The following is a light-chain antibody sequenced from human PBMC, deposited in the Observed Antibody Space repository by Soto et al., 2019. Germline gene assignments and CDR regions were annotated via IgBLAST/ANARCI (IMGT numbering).Light chain of an antibody. Sequence: DIQMTQSPSSVSASVGAPVTITWRASQAISSYLAWYKQKPGRIPKLLIAAASSLQSGVPSRLTGSGSGTDFTRTISSLQTEDFATYYCQQSMTFPLTFGGGTKVEI. CDR2: AAS. J-gene: IGKJ4*01. CDR1: QAISSY. V-gene: IGKV1-12*01. CDR3: QQSMTFPLT.